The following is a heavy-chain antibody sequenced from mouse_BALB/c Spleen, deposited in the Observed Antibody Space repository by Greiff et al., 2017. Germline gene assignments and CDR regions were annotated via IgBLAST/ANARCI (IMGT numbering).Heavy chain of an antibody. J-gene: IGHJ2*01. CDR1: GYTFTDYY. D-gene: IGHD2-14*01. CDR3: ARMEDRPYFDY. CDR2: IYPGSGNT. V-gene: IGHV1-77*01. Sequence: VKLVESGAELARPGASVKLSCKASGYTFTDYYINWVKQRTGQGLEWIGEIYPGSGNTYYNEKFKGKATLTADKSSSTAYMQLSSPTSEDSAVYYCARMEDRPYFDYWGQGTTLTVSS.